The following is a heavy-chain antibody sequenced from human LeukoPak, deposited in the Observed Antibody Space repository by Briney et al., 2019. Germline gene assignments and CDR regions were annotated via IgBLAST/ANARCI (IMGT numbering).Heavy chain of an antibody. CDR3: ARHSRTYYNGSGRSFDY. CDR2: IFHSGRT. V-gene: IGHV4-39*01. CDR1: GGSISSSSSY. Sequence: ASETLSLTCTVSGGSISSSSSYWGWIRQPPGKGLEWIGHIFHSGRTSYNPSLMSRVTISVDTSKNQFSLKMNPVTAADTSMYYCARHSRTYYNGSGRSFDYWGQGTLVIVS. D-gene: IGHD3-10*01. J-gene: IGHJ4*02.